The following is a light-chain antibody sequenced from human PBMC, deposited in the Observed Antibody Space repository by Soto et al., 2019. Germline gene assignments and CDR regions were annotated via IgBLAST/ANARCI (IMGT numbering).Light chain of an antibody. Sequence: EIVMTQSPDTLSVSPGERATVSCRASESVSSNLAWYQQKAGQAPRLLIYGASTRATGIPARFSGSGSGTEFTVTISTLQSEDVAIYYCQQYNSWPPYTFGQGTKLEI. CDR1: ESVSSN. V-gene: IGKV3-15*01. CDR2: GAS. J-gene: IGKJ2*01. CDR3: QQYNSWPPYT.